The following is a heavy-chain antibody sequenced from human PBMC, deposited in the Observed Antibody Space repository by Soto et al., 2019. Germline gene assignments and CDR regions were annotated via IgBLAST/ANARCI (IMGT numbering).Heavy chain of an antibody. CDR2: ISGSGDST. V-gene: IGHV3-23*01. D-gene: IGHD4-17*01. CDR3: ARSYRGGDYHFGF. CDR1: GFTFSTYT. Sequence: EVQLLESGGGLVQPGGSLRLSCAASGFTFSTYTMSWVRQTPGKGLEWGAAISGSGDSTSYADSVKDRFTIARDNSKSTSYLQMNSLRAEDTAIYYCARSYRGGDYHFGFWGQGTLVTVSS. J-gene: IGHJ4*02.